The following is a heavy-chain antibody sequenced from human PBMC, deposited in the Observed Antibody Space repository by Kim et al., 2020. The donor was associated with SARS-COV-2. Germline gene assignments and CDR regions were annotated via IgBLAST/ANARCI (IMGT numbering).Heavy chain of an antibody. D-gene: IGHD2-21*01. CDR3: VRDLTYDYSY. Sequence: YTNSVKGRFTVPRDNSKSMLYLQMNALRAEDTAMYFCVRDLTYDYSYWGQGTLVTVSS. J-gene: IGHJ4*02. V-gene: IGHV3-33*01.